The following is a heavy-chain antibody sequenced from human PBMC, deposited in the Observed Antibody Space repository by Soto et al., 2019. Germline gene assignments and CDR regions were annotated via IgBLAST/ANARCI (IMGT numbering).Heavy chain of an antibody. V-gene: IGHV3-53*01. CDR3: ASDYDLRDPV. CDR2: IYSGGST. J-gene: IGHJ6*02. CDR1: GFTVSSNY. D-gene: IGHD3-3*01. Sequence: GGSLRLSCAASGFTVSSNYMSWVRQAPGKGLELVSVIYSGGSTYYADSVKGRFTISRDNSKNTLYLQMNSLRAEDTAVYYCASDYDLRDPVWGQGTTITVSS.